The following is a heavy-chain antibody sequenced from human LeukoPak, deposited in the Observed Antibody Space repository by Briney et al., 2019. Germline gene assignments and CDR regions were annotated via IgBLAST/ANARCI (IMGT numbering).Heavy chain of an antibody. J-gene: IGHJ4*02. CDR3: ARGRGYCSSTSCANFDY. CDR2: IYSRGST. CDR1: GGSISSYY. V-gene: IGHV4-59*01. Sequence: PSETLSLTCTVSGGSISSYYWSWIRQPPGEGLEWIGCIYSRGSTNYNPSLKSRVTISGDTSKNHFSLNLSSVTAADTAVYYCARGRGYCSSTSCANFDYWGQGTLVTVSS. D-gene: IGHD2-2*01.